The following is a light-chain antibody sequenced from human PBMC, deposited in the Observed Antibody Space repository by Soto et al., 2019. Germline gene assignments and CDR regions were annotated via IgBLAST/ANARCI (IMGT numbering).Light chain of an antibody. Sequence: DLQMTQSPSSVSASVGDTVTITCRASQGISNWLAWYQQKPGKAPNLLIYGASSLQSGVPSRFSGSGFGTDFTLSISSLQPEDFATYYCQQANSFPVTFGQGTRLEIK. J-gene: IGKJ5*01. CDR3: QQANSFPVT. V-gene: IGKV1-12*01. CDR1: QGISNW. CDR2: GAS.